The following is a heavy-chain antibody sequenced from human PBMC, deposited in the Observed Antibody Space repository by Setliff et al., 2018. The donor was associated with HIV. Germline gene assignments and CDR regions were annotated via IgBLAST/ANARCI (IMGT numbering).Heavy chain of an antibody. V-gene: IGHV4-38-2*02. D-gene: IGHD3-16*01. CDR3: ARRTIWGDAFDI. CDR1: GYSISSGFY. Sequence: SETLSLTCNVSGYSISSGFYWGWIRQPPRKGLEWIGNIFHSGNTDQNPSLKSRVTMSVETSENQFSLRLNSVTAADTAVYYCARRTIWGDAFDIWGRGTMVTVSS. J-gene: IGHJ3*02. CDR2: IFHSGNT.